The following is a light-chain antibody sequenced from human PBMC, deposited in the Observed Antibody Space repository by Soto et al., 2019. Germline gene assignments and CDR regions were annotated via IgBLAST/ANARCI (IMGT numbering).Light chain of an antibody. CDR3: AVWDVSLSGWA. CDR2: NNN. CDR1: SSNIGSNS. J-gene: IGLJ3*02. Sequence: QSVLTQPPSASGTPGQRVTISCSGSSSNIGSNSVFWYQQLPGTAPKLLIYNNNQRPSGVPDRFSGSKSGTSASLAISGLRSEDEADYYCAVWDVSLSGWAFGGGTQLTVL. V-gene: IGLV1-47*01.